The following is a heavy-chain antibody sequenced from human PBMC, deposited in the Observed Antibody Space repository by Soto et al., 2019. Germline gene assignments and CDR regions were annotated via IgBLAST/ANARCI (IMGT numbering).Heavy chain of an antibody. CDR3: ARGLRYCSGGSCYTPFGYNKYFQH. CDR2: INHSGST. D-gene: IGHD2-15*01. CDR1: GGSFSGYY. J-gene: IGHJ1*01. V-gene: IGHV4-34*01. Sequence: SETLSLTCAFYGGSFSGYYWSWIRQPPGKGLERIGEINHSGSTNYNPSLKSRVTISVDTSKNQFSLKLSSVTAADTAVYYCARGLRYCSGGSCYTPFGYNKYFQHWGQGTLVTGSS.